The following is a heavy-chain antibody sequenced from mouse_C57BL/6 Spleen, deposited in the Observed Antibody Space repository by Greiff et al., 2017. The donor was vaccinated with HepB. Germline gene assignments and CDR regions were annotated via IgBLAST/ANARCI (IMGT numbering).Heavy chain of an antibody. D-gene: IGHD1-1*01. CDR2: IDPEDGDT. V-gene: IGHV14-1*01. CDR3: TRDYYGSSYERGAMDY. J-gene: IGHJ4*01. Sequence: EVKLMESGAELVRPGASVKLSCTASGFNIKDYYMHWVKQRPEQGLEWIGRIDPEDGDTEYAPKFQGKATMTADTSSNTAYLQLSSLTSEDTAVYYCTRDYYGSSYERGAMDYWGQGTSVTVSS. CDR1: GFNIKDYY.